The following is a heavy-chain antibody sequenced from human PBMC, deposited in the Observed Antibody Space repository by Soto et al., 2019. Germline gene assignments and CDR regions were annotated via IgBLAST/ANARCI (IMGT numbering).Heavy chain of an antibody. CDR3: AKGGQSYDY. J-gene: IGHJ4*02. D-gene: IGHD3-10*01. CDR1: GFTFSNYA. V-gene: IGHV3-23*01. Sequence: GSLRLSCAASGFTFSNYAMSWVRQAPGKGLEWVSAISASVGSTYYTDSVKGRFTISRDNSKNTLYLQMNSLRAEDTAVYYCAKGGQSYDYWGQGTLVTVSS. CDR2: ISASVGST.